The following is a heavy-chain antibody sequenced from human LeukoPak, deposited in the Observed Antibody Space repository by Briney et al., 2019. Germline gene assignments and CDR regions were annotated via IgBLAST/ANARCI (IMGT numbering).Heavy chain of an antibody. CDR1: GYTLTELS. CDR2: FDPEDGET. D-gene: IGHD3-10*01. J-gene: IGHJ4*02. CDR3: ATDSTDPYYYGSGSYSY. V-gene: IGHV1-24*01. Sequence: ASVKVSCKVSGYTLTELSMHWVRQAPGKGLEWMGGFDPEDGETIYAQKFQGRVTMTEDTSTDTAYMGLSSLRSEDTAVYYCATDSTDPYYYGSGSYSYWGQGTLVTVSS.